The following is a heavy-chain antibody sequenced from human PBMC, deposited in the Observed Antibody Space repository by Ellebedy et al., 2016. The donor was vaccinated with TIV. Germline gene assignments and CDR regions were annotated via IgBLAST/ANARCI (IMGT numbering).Heavy chain of an antibody. V-gene: IGHV4-4*02. Sequence: MPGGSLRLSCAVSGGSISSNHWWSWVRQPPGKGLEWIGEIYHRGSTNYNPSLKSRVTISVDKSKNQFSLKLTSVTAADTAVYYCARGAGMVIMYFDCWGQGTLVTVSS. J-gene: IGHJ4*02. CDR2: IYHRGST. D-gene: IGHD3-3*01. CDR1: GGSISSNHW. CDR3: ARGAGMVIMYFDC.